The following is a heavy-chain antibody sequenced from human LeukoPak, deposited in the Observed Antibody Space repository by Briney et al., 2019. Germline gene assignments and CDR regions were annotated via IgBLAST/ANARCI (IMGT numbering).Heavy chain of an antibody. D-gene: IGHD3-22*01. Sequence: SETLSLTCTVSGGSISSYYWSWIRQPPGKGLEWIGYIYYSGNTNYNPSLKSRVTISADTSKNQFSLKLSSVTAADTAMYYCARDKGEYYDSSGYLDYWGQGTLVTVSS. CDR3: ARDKGEYYDSSGYLDY. CDR2: IYYSGNT. CDR1: GGSISSYY. J-gene: IGHJ4*02. V-gene: IGHV4-59*01.